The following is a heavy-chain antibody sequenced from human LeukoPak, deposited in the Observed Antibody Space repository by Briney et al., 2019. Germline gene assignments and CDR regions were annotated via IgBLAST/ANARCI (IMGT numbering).Heavy chain of an antibody. CDR2: ISSSSSYI. CDR3: AKARVSGWYYFDY. J-gene: IGHJ4*02. D-gene: IGHD6-19*01. Sequence: GGSLRLSCAASGFTFSSYSMNWVRQAPGKGLEWVSSISSSSSYIYYADSVKGRFTISRDNSKNTLYLQMNSLRAEDTAVYYCAKARVSGWYYFDYWGQGTLVTVSS. CDR1: GFTFSSYS. V-gene: IGHV3-21*01.